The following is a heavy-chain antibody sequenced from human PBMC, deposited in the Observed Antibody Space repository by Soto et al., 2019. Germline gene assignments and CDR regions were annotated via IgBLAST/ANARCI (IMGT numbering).Heavy chain of an antibody. CDR1: SDSITNYY. CDR3: ARVGGTRGWY. D-gene: IGHD2-15*01. Sequence: QVQLQESGPGLVKPSETLSLTCTVSSDSITNYYWSWIRQSPGKGLEWIGYIHDSGRSNYNPSLKSRVKISVDTSKKQFALKLNPVTAADTAVYYCARVGGTRGWYWGQGTLVTVSS. CDR2: IHDSGRS. J-gene: IGHJ4*02. V-gene: IGHV4-59*01.